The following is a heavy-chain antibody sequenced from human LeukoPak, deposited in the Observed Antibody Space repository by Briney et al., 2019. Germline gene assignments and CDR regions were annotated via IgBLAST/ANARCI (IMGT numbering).Heavy chain of an antibody. D-gene: IGHD3-22*01. J-gene: IGHJ6*02. CDR2: ISAYNGNT. CDR3: AREVAYYYDSSGYSYSMDV. CDR1: GYTFTSYG. Sequence: ASVKVSCKASGYTFTSYGISWVRQAPGQGLEWMGWISAYNGNTNYAQKLQGRVTMTADTSTSTAYMELRSPRSDDTAVYYCAREVAYYYDSSGYSYSMDVWGQGTTVTVSS. V-gene: IGHV1-18*01.